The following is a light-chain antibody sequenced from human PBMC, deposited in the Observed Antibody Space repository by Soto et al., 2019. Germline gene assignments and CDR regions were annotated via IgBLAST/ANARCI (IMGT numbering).Light chain of an antibody. Sequence: EVVLTQSPGTLSLSPGERATLSCRASQTVTSNYLAWYQQKPGQAPRLLIYGASSRATDIPDRFSGSGSGTDFTLTISRLEPEDFALYYCQQHDSSPLTFGGGTKVEIK. CDR2: GAS. CDR3: QQHDSSPLT. V-gene: IGKV3-20*01. CDR1: QTVTSNY. J-gene: IGKJ4*01.